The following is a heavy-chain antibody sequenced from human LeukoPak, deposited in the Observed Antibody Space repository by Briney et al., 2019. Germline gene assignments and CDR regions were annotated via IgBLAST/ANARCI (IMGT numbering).Heavy chain of an antibody. V-gene: IGHV3-7*03. Sequence: GGSLRLSCAASGFTFNSYGMHWVRQAPGKGLEWVANINQDGSQKYSVDSVKGRFTISRDNAKSSLYLQMNSLRAEDTAVYYCATPGQWPVYFDYWGPGTLVTVSS. CDR2: INQDGSQK. CDR1: GFTFNSYG. CDR3: ATPGQWPVYFDY. D-gene: IGHD6-19*01. J-gene: IGHJ4*02.